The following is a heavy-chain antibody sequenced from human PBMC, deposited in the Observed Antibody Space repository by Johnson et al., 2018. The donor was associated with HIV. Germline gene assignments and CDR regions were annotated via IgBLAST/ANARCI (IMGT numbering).Heavy chain of an antibody. J-gene: IGHJ3*02. CDR1: GFTFSSYA. CDR3: AGERGSFYYSSPYAFDI. V-gene: IGHV3-23*04. Sequence: VQLVESGGGLVQPGGSLRLSCAASGFTFSSYAMGWVRQAPGKGLEWVSGISGSGGSTYYADSVKGRFTISRDNSKNILYLQRNSLRVEDTAVYYCAGERGSFYYSSPYAFDIWGQGTMVTVSS. CDR2: ISGSGGST. D-gene: IGHD6-6*01.